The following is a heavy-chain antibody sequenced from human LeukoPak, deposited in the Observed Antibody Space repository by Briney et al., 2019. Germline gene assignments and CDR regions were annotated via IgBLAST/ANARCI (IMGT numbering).Heavy chain of an antibody. CDR1: GFAFNNHL. CDR3: ARGPSGYHNT. Sequence: GGSLRLSCETSGFAFNNHLMHWVRQAPGNGLEYVAAITGNGGSTSYATSVKGRFTVSRDNSKNTLYLQMNSLRAEDTAVYYCARGPSGYHNTGGQGTLVTVSS. V-gene: IGHV3-64*01. CDR2: ITGNGGST. J-gene: IGHJ4*02. D-gene: IGHD5-12*01.